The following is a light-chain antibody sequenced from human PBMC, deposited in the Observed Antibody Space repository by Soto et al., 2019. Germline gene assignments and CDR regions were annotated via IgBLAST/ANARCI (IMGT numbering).Light chain of an antibody. CDR3: QQYNNWPYT. J-gene: IGKJ2*01. CDR1: QRVSSN. CDR2: GAS. Sequence: EIVMTQSPASLYVSPGERATLSCRASQRVSSNLAWYQQRPGQAPRLLIYGASTRATGIPARFSGSGSGTDFILTISSLQSEDFAVYYCQQYNNWPYTFGQGTKLEIK. V-gene: IGKV3D-15*01.